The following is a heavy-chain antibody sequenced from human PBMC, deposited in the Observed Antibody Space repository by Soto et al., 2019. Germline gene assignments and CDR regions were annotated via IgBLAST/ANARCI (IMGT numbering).Heavy chain of an antibody. CDR2: IYYSGST. CDR1: DGTIRSRSYY. J-gene: IGHJ5*02. D-gene: IGHD2-2*01. CDR3: AGPYCSSTSCHTRGWFDP. V-gene: IGHV4-39*01. Sequence: SEPLSLTSIFSDGTIRSRSYYLGRIRQPPGKGLEWIGSIYYSGSTYYNPSLKSRVTISVDTSKNQFSLKLSSVTAADTAVYYCAGPYCSSTSCHTRGWFDPWGQGTLVTVSS.